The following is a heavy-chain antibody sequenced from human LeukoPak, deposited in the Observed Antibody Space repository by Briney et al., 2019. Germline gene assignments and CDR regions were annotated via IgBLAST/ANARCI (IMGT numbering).Heavy chain of an antibody. J-gene: IGHJ5*02. Sequence: TLSLTCTVSGGSISSGYYHWSWIRQPAGKGLEWIGRRYPSGSTNYNPSLKSRVTISVDTSRNQFSLKLTSVTAADTAVYYCAGQYCSSTSCDSGPNWFDPWGQGTLVTVSS. CDR2: RYPSGST. CDR3: AGQYCSSTSCDSGPNWFDP. D-gene: IGHD2-2*01. V-gene: IGHV4-61*02. CDR1: GGSISSGYYH.